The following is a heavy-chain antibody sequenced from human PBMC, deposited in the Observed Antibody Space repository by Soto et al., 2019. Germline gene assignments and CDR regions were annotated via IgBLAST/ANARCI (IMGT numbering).Heavy chain of an antibody. J-gene: IGHJ4*02. Sequence: PGGSLRLSCAASGFTFSGSAMHWVRQASGKGLEWVGRIRSKANSYATAYAASVKGRFTISRDDSKNTAYLQMNSLKTEDTAVYYCTRQDYGDYVFDYWGQGTLVTVSS. CDR1: GFTFSGSA. CDR3: TRQDYGDYVFDY. V-gene: IGHV3-73*01. D-gene: IGHD4-17*01. CDR2: IRSKANSYAT.